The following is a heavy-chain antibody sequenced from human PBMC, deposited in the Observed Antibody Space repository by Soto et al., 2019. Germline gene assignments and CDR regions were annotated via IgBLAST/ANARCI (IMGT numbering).Heavy chain of an antibody. D-gene: IGHD3-16*01. CDR3: ARVRHKIHNMITFGGVIFGDYYYGMDV. CDR1: GGTFSSYA. V-gene: IGHV1-69*13. J-gene: IGHJ6*02. Sequence: SVKVSCKASGGTFSSYAISWVRQAPGQGLEWMGGIIPIFGTANYAQKFQGRVTITADESTSTAYMELSSLRSEDTAVYYCARVRHKIHNMITFGGVIFGDYYYGMDVWGQGTTVTVSS. CDR2: IIPIFGTA.